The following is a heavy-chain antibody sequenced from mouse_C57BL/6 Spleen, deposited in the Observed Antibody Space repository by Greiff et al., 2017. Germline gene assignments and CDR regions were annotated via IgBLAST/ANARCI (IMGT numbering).Heavy chain of an antibody. V-gene: IGHV14-4*01. CDR2: IDPENGDT. D-gene: IGHD4-1*01. Sequence: VHVKQSGAELVRPGASVKLSCTASGFNIKDDYMHWVKQRPEQGLEWIGWIDPENGDTEYASKFQGKATITADTSSNTAYLQLSSLTSEDTAVYYCTLTGTAWYCDVWGTGTTVTVSS. CDR3: TLTGTAWYCDV. CDR1: GFNIKDDY. J-gene: IGHJ1*03.